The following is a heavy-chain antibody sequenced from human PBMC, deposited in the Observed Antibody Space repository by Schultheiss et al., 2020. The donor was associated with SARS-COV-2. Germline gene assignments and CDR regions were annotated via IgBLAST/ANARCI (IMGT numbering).Heavy chain of an antibody. Sequence: GGSLRLSCAASGFTVSSNYMSWVRQAPGKGLEWVSVISGSGGSTYYADSVKGRFTISRDNSKNTLYLQMNSLRAEDTAVYYCAKYGEFHYYYYMDVWGKGTTVTVSS. V-gene: IGHV3-23*01. CDR3: AKYGEFHYYYYMDV. CDR1: GFTVSSNY. CDR2: ISGSGGST. D-gene: IGHD4-17*01. J-gene: IGHJ6*03.